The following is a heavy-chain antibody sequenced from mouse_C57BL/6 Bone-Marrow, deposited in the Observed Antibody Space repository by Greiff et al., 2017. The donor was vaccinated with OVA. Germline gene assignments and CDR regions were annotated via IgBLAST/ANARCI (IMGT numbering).Heavy chain of an antibody. J-gene: IGHJ3*01. D-gene: IGHD1-1*01. V-gene: IGHV1-69*01. CDR3: ARHYFAY. Sequence: VQLQQPGAELVMPGASVKLSCKASGYTFTSYWMHWVKQRPGQGLEWIGEIDPCDSYTTYNQKIKGKATLSVDKSSSTAFMQISSLTSEDSAVYYCARHYFAYWGQGTLVTVSA. CDR2: IDPCDSYT. CDR1: GYTFTSYW.